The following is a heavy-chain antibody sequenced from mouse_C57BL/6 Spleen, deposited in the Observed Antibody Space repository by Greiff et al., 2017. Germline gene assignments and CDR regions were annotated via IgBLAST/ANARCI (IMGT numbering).Heavy chain of an antibody. J-gene: IGHJ3*01. Sequence: QVQLQQSGAELVRPGASVTLSCKASGYTFTDYEMHWVKQTPVHGLEWIGAIDPETGGTAYNQKFKGKAILTADKSSSTAYMELRSLTSEDSAVYYCTRWGYYGSKRFAYWGQGTLVTVSA. V-gene: IGHV1-15*01. CDR1: GYTFTDYE. CDR2: IDPETGGT. D-gene: IGHD1-1*01. CDR3: TRWGYYGSKRFAY.